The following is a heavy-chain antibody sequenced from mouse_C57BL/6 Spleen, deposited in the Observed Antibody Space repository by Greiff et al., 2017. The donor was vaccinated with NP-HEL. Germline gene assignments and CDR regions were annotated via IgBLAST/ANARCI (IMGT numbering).Heavy chain of an antibody. Sequence: QVQLQQSGPGLVAPSPSLSISCTVSGFSLTSYGVDWVRQPPGKGLEWLGVIGGGGSTNYNSALMSRLSISKDNSKSQVFLKMISLQTADAAMYYCAKHDDYGGFAYWGQGTLVTVSA. V-gene: IGHV2-9*01. D-gene: IGHD2-4*01. CDR3: AKHDDYGGFAY. J-gene: IGHJ3*01. CDR2: IGGGGST. CDR1: GFSLTSYG.